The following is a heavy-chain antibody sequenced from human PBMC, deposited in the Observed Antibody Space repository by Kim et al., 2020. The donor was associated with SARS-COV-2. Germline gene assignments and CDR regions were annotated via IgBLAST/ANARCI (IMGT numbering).Heavy chain of an antibody. CDR3: ARDYCSSTSCYVI. V-gene: IGHV5-51*01. Sequence: YSPSFQGQVTISADKSISTAYLQWSSLKASDTAMYYCARDYCSSTSCYVIWGQGTMVTVSS. J-gene: IGHJ3*02. D-gene: IGHD2-2*01.